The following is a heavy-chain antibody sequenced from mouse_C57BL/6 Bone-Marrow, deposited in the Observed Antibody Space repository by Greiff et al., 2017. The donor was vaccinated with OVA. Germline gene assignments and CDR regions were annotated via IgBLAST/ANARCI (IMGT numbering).Heavy chain of an antibody. J-gene: IGHJ3*01. CDR3: ARSYDYDLAWFAY. Sequence: VQRVESDAELVKPGASVKISCKVSGYTFTDHTIHWMKQRPEQGLEWIGYIYPRDGSTKYNEKFKGKATLTADKSSSTAYMQLNSLTSEDSAVYFCARSYDYDLAWFAYWGQGTLVTVSA. D-gene: IGHD2-4*01. CDR1: GYTFTDHT. V-gene: IGHV1-78*01. CDR2: IYPRDGST.